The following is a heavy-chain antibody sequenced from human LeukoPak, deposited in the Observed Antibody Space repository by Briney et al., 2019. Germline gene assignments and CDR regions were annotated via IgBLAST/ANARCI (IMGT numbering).Heavy chain of an antibody. D-gene: IGHD5-12*01. J-gene: IGHJ4*02. CDR2: INHSGGT. CDR1: GGSFSGFY. V-gene: IGHV4-34*01. Sequence: PSETLSLTCAVYGGSFSGFYWSWIRQPPGKGLEWIGDINHSGGTNYNPSLKSRVTISVDTSKNQFSLKLSSVTAADTAMYYCARVSGYDWESFYDYWGQGSLVTVSS. CDR3: ARVSGYDWESFYDY.